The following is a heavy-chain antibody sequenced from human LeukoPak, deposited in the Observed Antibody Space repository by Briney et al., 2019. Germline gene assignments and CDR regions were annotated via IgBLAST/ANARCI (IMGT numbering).Heavy chain of an antibody. CDR1: GYSISSGYY. J-gene: IGHJ5*02. CDR2: IYHSGST. Sequence: SETLSLTCAVSGYSISSGYYWGWIRQPPGKGLEWTGSIYHSGSTYYNPSLKSRVTISVDTSKNQFSLKLSSVTAADTAVYYCARTTPDILTGYYPYNWFDPWGQGTLVTVSS. V-gene: IGHV4-38-2*01. CDR3: ARTTPDILTGYYPYNWFDP. D-gene: IGHD3-9*01.